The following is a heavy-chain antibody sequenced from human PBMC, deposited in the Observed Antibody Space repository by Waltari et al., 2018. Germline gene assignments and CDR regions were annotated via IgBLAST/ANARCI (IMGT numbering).Heavy chain of an antibody. CDR2: LCYIWRT. Sequence: QVQLQESGPGLVKDSQTLSLTCTVPGGSISSGDYYWSWIRQPPGKGLQWIRYLCYIWRTYYIPSLYSRVTISVDTSQNQFSLKLSSMTAADTAVYYCARLELSSSGPTVGYFDFCCQGTLVTVSS. J-gene: IGHJ4*02. D-gene: IGHD1-7*01. CDR1: GGSISSGDYY. V-gene: IGHV4-30-4*08. CDR3: ARLELSSSGPTVGYFDF.